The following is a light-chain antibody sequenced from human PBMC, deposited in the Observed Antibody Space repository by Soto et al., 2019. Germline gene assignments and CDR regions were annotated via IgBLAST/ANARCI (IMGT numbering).Light chain of an antibody. J-gene: IGKJ3*01. CDR1: QNIAIY. V-gene: IGKV1-39*01. CDR2: GAT. Sequence: DIQMTQSPSSLSASVGDRVTITCRASQNIAIYLNWYHQKAWKAANLLIFGATSLRSGVPSRFSASGSGTDFTLTISRLQPEDFGTYYCQQSYRSLPTFGPGTKVEI. CDR3: QQSYRSLPT.